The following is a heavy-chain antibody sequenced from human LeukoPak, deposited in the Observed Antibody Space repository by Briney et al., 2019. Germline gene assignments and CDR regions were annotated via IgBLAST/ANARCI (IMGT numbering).Heavy chain of an antibody. V-gene: IGHV3-53*05. D-gene: IGHD6-19*01. CDR2: IYSGGST. CDR3: AKAHGWYYYYMDV. Sequence: GGSLRLSCAASGFTVSSNYMSWVRQAPGKGLEWVSVIYSGGSTYYADSVKGRFTISRDNSKNSLYLQMNSLRTEDTALYYCAKAHGWYYYYMDVWGTGTTVTVSS. J-gene: IGHJ6*03. CDR1: GFTVSSNY.